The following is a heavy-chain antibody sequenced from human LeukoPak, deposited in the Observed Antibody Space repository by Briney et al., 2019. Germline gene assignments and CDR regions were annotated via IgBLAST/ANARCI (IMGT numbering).Heavy chain of an antibody. D-gene: IGHD1-1*01. CDR2: IYPGDSDT. Sequence: GESLKISCKGSGYSFTYYWIGWVRPMPGKGLEWMGIIYPGDSDTRYRPSFQGQVTISVDKSISTAYLQWSSLKASDTAMYYCARQDGNSKYYFDYWGQGTLVTVSS. CDR1: GYSFTYYW. CDR3: ARQDGNSKYYFDY. V-gene: IGHV5-51*01. J-gene: IGHJ4*02.